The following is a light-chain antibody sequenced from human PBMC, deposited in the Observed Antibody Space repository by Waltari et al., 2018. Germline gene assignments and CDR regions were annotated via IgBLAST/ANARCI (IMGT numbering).Light chain of an antibody. V-gene: IGKV3-11*01. CDR1: ESISNY. CDR2: DAS. Sequence: ESVLTQSPATLSLSPGERATLFCRASESISNYLAWYQQIPGQAPRLLIYDASNRATGIPARFSGSGSGTDFTLTISSLEAEDFAVYYCQQRSNRLLSFGGGTKVEI. CDR3: QQRSNRLLS. J-gene: IGKJ4*01.